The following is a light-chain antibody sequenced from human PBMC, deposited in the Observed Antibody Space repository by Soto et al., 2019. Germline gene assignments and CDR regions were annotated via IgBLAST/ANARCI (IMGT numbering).Light chain of an antibody. CDR2: GAS. V-gene: IGKV3-15*01. CDR3: QQYNYWPPWT. J-gene: IGKJ1*01. Sequence: EIVMTQSPATLSVSPGEKDTLSCRASRSVSSNLAWYQQKPGQAPRLLISGASTRATGIPARFSGSGSGTEFTLTISSLQSEDFALYYCQQYNYWPPWTFGQGTKVEIK. CDR1: RSVSSN.